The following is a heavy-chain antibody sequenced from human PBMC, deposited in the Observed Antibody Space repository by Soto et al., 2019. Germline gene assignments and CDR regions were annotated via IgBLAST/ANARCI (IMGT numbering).Heavy chain of an antibody. J-gene: IGHJ1*01. V-gene: IGHV4-59*01. D-gene: IGHD3-22*01. CDR1: GGSISGYY. Sequence: QVQLQESGPGLVEPSETLSLTCTVSGGSISGYYWTWVRQPPGKGLEWIGYIYYTGPTNYNPSLRSRVTISLDMSTNQFSLKLSSVTAADTAVYYCARSVGHHDSSGYYEYFQHWGQGTLVTVSS. CDR3: ARSVGHHDSSGYYEYFQH. CDR2: IYYTGPT.